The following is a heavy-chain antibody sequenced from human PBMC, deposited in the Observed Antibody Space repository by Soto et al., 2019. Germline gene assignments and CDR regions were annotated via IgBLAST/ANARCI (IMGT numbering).Heavy chain of an antibody. CDR1: GLTLRSYS. CDR2: VTSSSGTK. D-gene: IGHD6-13*01. J-gene: IGHJ3*02. Sequence: EVQLVESGGGLVQPGGSLRLSCAASGLTLRSYSMNWVRQAPGKGLEWVSYVTSSSGTKYYADSVKGRFTISRDNAGNVLYPQMNGLSDEDTAVYYCASSGKDASGSALHIWGEGTLVTVSS. CDR3: ASSGKDASGSALHI. V-gene: IGHV3-48*02.